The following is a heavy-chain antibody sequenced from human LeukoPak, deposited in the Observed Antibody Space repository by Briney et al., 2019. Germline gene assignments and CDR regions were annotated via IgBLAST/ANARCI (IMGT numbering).Heavy chain of an antibody. V-gene: IGHV1-46*01. CDR1: GYIFTTHY. D-gene: IGHD3-10*01. J-gene: IGHJ5*02. CDR2: INPGGGST. CDR3: ARSDNMERTRTLWFGESFNWFDP. Sequence: ASVKVSCKASGYIFTTHYMHWVRQAPGQGLEWIGIINPGGGSTSYPQDFQDRVTMTRDTSTSTVYMELSSLGSEDTAVYYCARSDNMERTRTLWFGESFNWFDPWGQGTLVTVSS.